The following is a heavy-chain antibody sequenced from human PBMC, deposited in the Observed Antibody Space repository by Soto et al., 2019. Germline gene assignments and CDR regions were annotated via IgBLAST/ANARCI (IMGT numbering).Heavy chain of an antibody. V-gene: IGHV4-4*02. J-gene: IGHJ6*02. Sequence: SETLSLTCAVSGDSISSSNWWSWVRQPPGKGLEWIGSLYYTDYTDSNPSLRSRVTISVDTSKNQFSLKLTSVTAADTAVYYCARHLYYDISPGYLRPYHYYGMDVWGQGTTVTVSS. CDR1: GDSISSSNW. CDR3: ARHLYYDISPGYLRPYHYYGMDV. CDR2: LYYTDYT. D-gene: IGHD3-9*01.